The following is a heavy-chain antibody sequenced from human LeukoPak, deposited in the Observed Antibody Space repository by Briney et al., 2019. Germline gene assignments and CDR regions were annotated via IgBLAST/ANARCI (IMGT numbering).Heavy chain of an antibody. CDR1: GGTFSSYA. D-gene: IGHD3-10*01. CDR2: IIPIFGTA. V-gene: IGHV1-69*13. CDR3: ARGFVGEPGAFDI. J-gene: IGHJ3*02. Sequence: SVKVSCKASGGTFSSYAISWVRQAPGQGLEWMGGIIPIFGTANCAQKFQGRVTITADESTSTAYMELSSLRSEDTAVYYCARGFVGEPGAFDIWGQGTMVTVSS.